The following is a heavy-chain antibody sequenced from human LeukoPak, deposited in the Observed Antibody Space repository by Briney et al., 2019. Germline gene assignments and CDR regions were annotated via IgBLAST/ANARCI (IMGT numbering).Heavy chain of an antibody. CDR2: ISSSSSTI. D-gene: IGHD2-2*01. CDR3: AREHCSSTSCPKLNWFDP. J-gene: IGHJ5*02. Sequence: PGGSLRLSCAASGFTFSSYGMHWVRQAPGKGLEWVSYISSSSSTIYYADSVKGRFTISRDNAKNSLYLQMNSLRAEDTAVYYCAREHCSSTSCPKLNWFDPWGQGTLVTVSS. CDR1: GFTFSSYG. V-gene: IGHV3-48*01.